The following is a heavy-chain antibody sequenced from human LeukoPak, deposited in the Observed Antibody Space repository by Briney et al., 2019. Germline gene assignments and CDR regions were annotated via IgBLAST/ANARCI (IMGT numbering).Heavy chain of an antibody. D-gene: IGHD2-15*01. CDR2: INHSGST. CDR1: GGSFSGYY. CDR3: ARTRVVVAATDY. J-gene: IGHJ4*02. Sequence: SETLSLTCAVYGGSFSGYYWSWIRQPPGKGLEWIGEINHSGSTNCNPSLKSRVTISVDTSKNQFSLKLSSVTAADTAVYYCARTRVVVAATDYWGQGTLVTVSS. V-gene: IGHV4-34*01.